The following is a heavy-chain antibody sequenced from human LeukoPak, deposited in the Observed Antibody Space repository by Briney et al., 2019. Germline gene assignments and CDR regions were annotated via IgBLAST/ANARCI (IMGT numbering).Heavy chain of an antibody. J-gene: IGHJ1*01. CDR2: ISAYNGNT. CDR1: GYTFTSYG. CDR3: ARGGDYEYFQH. V-gene: IGHV1-18*01. Sequence: ASVKVSCKPFGYTFTSYGITWVRQAPGQGLEWMGWISAYNGNTNYAQKFQGRVTMSTDTSTSTAYMELRSLKSDDTAVYYCARGGDYEYFQHWGQGTLSPSPQ. D-gene: IGHD4-17*01.